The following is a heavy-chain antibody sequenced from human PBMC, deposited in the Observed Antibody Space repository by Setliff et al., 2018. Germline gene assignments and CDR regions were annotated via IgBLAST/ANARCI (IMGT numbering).Heavy chain of an antibody. J-gene: IGHJ3*01. Sequence: GASVKVSCKASGYTFTRYGISWVRQAPGQGLEWMGWINPKTGGTNLAQKFQGWVSMTRDTSITTAYMELSRLTSDDMAVYFCARSDHLVVDGFDVWGQGTMVTVSS. CDR3: ARSDHLVVDGFDV. D-gene: IGHD3-16*01. CDR1: GYTFTRYG. CDR2: INPKTGGT. V-gene: IGHV1-2*04.